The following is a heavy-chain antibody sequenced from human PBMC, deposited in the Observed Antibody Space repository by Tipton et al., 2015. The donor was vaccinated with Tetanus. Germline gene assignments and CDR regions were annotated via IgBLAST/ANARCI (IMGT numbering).Heavy chain of an antibody. Sequence: TLSLTCTVSGGSISTYYWNWIRQFPGKGLEWIGYIYKSGNTYYKPSLKSRVAISIDASKNQFSLKLNSMTAADTAVYYCARVGYYYYYMDVWGKGTTVTVSS. CDR2: IYKSGNT. D-gene: IGHD3-22*01. J-gene: IGHJ6*03. CDR1: GGSISTYY. CDR3: ARVGYYYYYMDV. V-gene: IGHV4-59*08.